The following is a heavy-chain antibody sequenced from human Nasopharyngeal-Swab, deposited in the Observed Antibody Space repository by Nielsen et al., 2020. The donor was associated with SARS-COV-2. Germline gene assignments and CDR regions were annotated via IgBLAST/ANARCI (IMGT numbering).Heavy chain of an antibody. CDR3: AKVGGGVGY. J-gene: IGHJ4*02. Sequence: GGSLRLSCAASGFAFSNYAMSWVRQAPGKGLEWVSGISFGGTSTFYADPVKGRFIISRDNSKNRLYLQMNSLRAEDTALYYCAKVGGGVGYWGLGTLLTVSS. CDR2: ISFGGTST. D-gene: IGHD3-16*01. V-gene: IGHV3-23*01. CDR1: GFAFSNYA.